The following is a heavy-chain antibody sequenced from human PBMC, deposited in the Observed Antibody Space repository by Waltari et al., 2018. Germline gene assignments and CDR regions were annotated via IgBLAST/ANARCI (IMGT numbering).Heavy chain of an antibody. D-gene: IGHD3-16*01. Sequence: QLQLQESGPGLVKPSETLSLTCTVSGGSISSSSYYWGWIRQPPGKGLEWIGSIYYSGSTSYIPSLKSRVTISVDTSKNQFSLKLSSVTAADTAVYYCAVRGRFDYWGQGTLVTVSS. CDR3: AVRGRFDY. CDR1: GGSISSSSYY. CDR2: IYYSGST. J-gene: IGHJ4*02. V-gene: IGHV4-39*01.